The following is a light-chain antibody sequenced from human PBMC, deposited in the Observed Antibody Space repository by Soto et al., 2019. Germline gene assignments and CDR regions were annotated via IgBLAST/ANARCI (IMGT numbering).Light chain of an antibody. V-gene: IGLV2-23*01. CDR3: CSYAGSSTLDVV. CDR1: SSDVGSYNL. Sequence: QSVLTQPASVSGSPGQSITISCTGTSSDVGSYNLVSWYQQHPGEAPKLMIYEGSKRPSGVSNRFSGSKSGNTASLTISGLQAEDEADYYCCSYAGSSTLDVVFGGGTKLTVL. CDR2: EGS. J-gene: IGLJ2*01.